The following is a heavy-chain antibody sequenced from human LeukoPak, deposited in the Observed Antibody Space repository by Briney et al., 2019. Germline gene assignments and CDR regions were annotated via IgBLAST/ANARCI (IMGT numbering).Heavy chain of an antibody. CDR1: GYTFTSYG. J-gene: IGHJ6*02. CDR3: ARDGDILTGYPHYYYYYGMDV. CDR2: ISAYNGNT. D-gene: IGHD3-9*01. Sequence: GASVNVSCKASGYTFTSYGISWVRQAPGQGLEWMGWISAYNGNTNYAQKLQGRVTMTTDTSTSTAYMELRSLRSDDTAVYYCARDGDILTGYPHYYYYYGMDVWGQGTTVTVSS. V-gene: IGHV1-18*01.